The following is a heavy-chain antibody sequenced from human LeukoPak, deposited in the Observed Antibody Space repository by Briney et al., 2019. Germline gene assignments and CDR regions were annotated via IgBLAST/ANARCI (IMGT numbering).Heavy chain of an antibody. J-gene: IGHJ5*02. Sequence: SGGSLRLSCAASGFTFSSHAMHWVRQAPGKGLEWVAVISFDGNNKYYADSVKGRFTISRDNSMNTLYLQMNSLRIEDTAVYYCARSGFRLVGQGFDPWGQGTLVTVSS. D-gene: IGHD2-8*02. CDR3: ARSGFRLVGQGFDP. CDR2: ISFDGNNK. CDR1: GFTFSSHA. V-gene: IGHV3-30-3*01.